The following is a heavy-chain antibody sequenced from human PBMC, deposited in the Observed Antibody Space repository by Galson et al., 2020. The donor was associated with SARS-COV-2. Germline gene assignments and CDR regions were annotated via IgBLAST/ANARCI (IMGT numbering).Heavy chain of an antibody. V-gene: IGHV4-59*01. Sequence: ETSETLSLTCSVSDVSMTSYYWSWIRQPPGKGLEWIGYISYSGSTSYNPSLRSRVTILVDLSKNQFSLNLSSVTAVDTAVYYCARDPAPLYGDNYYYGMDVWGRGTTVTVSS. CDR2: ISYSGST. CDR1: DVSMTSYY. J-gene: IGHJ6*02. CDR3: ARDPAPLYGDNYYYGMDV. D-gene: IGHD4-17*01.